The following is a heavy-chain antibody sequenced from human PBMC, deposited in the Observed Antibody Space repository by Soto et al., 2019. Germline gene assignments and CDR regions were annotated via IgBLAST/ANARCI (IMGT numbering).Heavy chain of an antibody. CDR2: ISYDGSNK. CDR1: GFTFSSYG. Sequence: PGGSLRLSCAASGFTFSSYGMHWVRQAPGKGLEWVAVISYDGSNKYYADSVKGRFTISRDNSKNTLYLQMNSLRAEDTAVYYCAKPYGDKVYYYYGMDVWGQGTTVTVSS. D-gene: IGHD4-17*01. J-gene: IGHJ6*02. V-gene: IGHV3-30*18. CDR3: AKPYGDKVYYYYGMDV.